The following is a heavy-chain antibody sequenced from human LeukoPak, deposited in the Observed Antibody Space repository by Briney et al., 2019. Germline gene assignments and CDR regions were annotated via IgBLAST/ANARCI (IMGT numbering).Heavy chain of an antibody. CDR3: ARNYGHIAFNS. J-gene: IGHJ4*02. CDR2: IYYSGST. Sequence: KPSETLSLTCTVSGGSITSYYWSWIGQPPGKALELIGYIYYSGSTKYNPSLKSRVTISVDTSKKQFSLKLTSVTAADTAVYYCARNYGHIAFNSWGQGTLVTVSS. D-gene: IGHD2-21*01. V-gene: IGHV4-59*01. CDR1: GGSITSYY.